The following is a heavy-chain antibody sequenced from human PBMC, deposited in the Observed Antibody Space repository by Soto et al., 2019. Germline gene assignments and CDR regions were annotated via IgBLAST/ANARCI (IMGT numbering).Heavy chain of an antibody. J-gene: IGHJ3*02. Sequence: ASVKVSCKASGYTFTSYDINWVRQATGQGLEWMGWMNPNSGNTGYAQKFQGRVTMTRNTSISTAYMELSSLRSEDTAVYYCARDSIAASHDAFDSWGQGTMVTVSS. CDR1: GYTFTSYD. CDR3: ARDSIAASHDAFDS. V-gene: IGHV1-8*01. D-gene: IGHD6-13*01. CDR2: MNPNSGNT.